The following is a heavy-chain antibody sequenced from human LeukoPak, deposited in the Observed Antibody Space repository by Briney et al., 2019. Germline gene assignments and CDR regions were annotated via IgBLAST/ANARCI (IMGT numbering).Heavy chain of an antibody. Sequence: SETLSLTCTVSGDSINSGGYYWSWIRQHPGKGLEWIGHIYYSGTTYYNPSLKSRITISVDTSKSHFSLKLRSVTAADTAVYYCARVKTAPKYYFDYWGQGTLVTVSS. CDR2: IYYSGTT. J-gene: IGHJ4*02. V-gene: IGHV4-31*03. CDR3: ARVKTAPKYYFDY. CDR1: GDSINSGGYY.